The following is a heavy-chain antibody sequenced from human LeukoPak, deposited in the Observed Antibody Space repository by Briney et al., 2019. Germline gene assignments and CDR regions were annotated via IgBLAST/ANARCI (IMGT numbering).Heavy chain of an antibody. D-gene: IGHD6-6*01. CDR1: GYTFTGYW. CDR3: ARVAAARHSWFDP. Sequence: GASVKLSCKAFGYTFTGYWMHWVRQAPGQGPEWMGVISPSGGSTIYAQKLKGRVTLTRGMSTSTDYLELSRLRSEDTAVYYCARVAAARHSWFDPWGQGTLVTVSS. V-gene: IGHV1-46*01. J-gene: IGHJ5*02. CDR2: ISPSGGST.